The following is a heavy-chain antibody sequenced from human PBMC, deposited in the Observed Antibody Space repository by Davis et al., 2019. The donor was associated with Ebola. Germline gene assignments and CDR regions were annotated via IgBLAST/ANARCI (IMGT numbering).Heavy chain of an antibody. V-gene: IGHV1-46*01. CDR2: INPSGGST. CDR3: ARAVVVPYYGMDV. CDR1: GYTFTGYY. D-gene: IGHD2-2*01. Sequence: AASVKVSCKASGYTFTGYYMHWVRQAPGQGLEWMGIINPSGGSTSYAQKFQGRVTMTRDTSTSTVYMELSSLRSEDTAVYYCARAVVVPYYGMDVWGQGTTVTVSS. J-gene: IGHJ6*02.